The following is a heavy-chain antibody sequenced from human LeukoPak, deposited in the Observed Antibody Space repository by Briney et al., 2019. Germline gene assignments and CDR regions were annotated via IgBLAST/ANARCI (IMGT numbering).Heavy chain of an antibody. CDR1: GFTFSSYT. Sequence: GGSLRLSCAASGFTFSSYTMNRVRQAPGKGLEWVANIKQDGSEKYYVDSVKGRFTISRDNAKNSLYLQMNSLRAEDTAVYYCARDSDIAVAGTFDYWGQGTLVTVSS. J-gene: IGHJ4*02. CDR2: IKQDGSEK. V-gene: IGHV3-7*01. D-gene: IGHD6-19*01. CDR3: ARDSDIAVAGTFDY.